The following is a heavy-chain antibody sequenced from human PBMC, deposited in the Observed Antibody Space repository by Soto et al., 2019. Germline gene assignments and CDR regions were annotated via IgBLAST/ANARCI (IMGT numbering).Heavy chain of an antibody. V-gene: IGHV4-30-4*01. CDR2: IYYSGST. CDR1: GGSISSGDYY. Sequence: PSETLSLTCTVSGGSISSGDYYWSWIRQPPGKGLEWIGYIYYSGSTYYNPSLKSRVTISVDTSKNQFSLKLSSVTAADTAVYYCARVEKGPRAVAGPLDYWGQGTLVTVSS. CDR3: ARVEKGPRAVAGPLDY. D-gene: IGHD6-19*01. J-gene: IGHJ4*02.